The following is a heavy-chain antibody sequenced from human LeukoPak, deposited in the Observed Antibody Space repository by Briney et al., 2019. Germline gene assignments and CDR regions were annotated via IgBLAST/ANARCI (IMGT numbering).Heavy chain of an antibody. CDR3: ARGYDYYAWDGFDI. Sequence: KPSETLSLTCTVSGVSISSYYWSWIRQPPGKGLEWVGYIYYSGGTNYNPSLKRRVTISVETSNNQSSLLLSSMPAADTAVYYCARGYDYYAWDGFDIWGQGTMVTVSS. CDR1: GVSISSYY. CDR2: IYYSGGT. J-gene: IGHJ3*02. D-gene: IGHD5-12*01. V-gene: IGHV4-59*01.